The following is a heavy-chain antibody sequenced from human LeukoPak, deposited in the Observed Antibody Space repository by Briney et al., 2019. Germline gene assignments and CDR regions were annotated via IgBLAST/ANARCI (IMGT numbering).Heavy chain of an antibody. D-gene: IGHD3-10*01. CDR2: IYYSGST. Sequence: SETLSLTCTVSGGSISSYYWSWIRQPPGKGLEWIGYIYYSGSTNYNPSLKSRVTISVDTSKNQFSLKLSSVTAADTAVYYCARDMVRGVMKTDNWFDPWGQGTPVTVSS. CDR3: ARDMVRGVMKTDNWFDP. J-gene: IGHJ5*02. V-gene: IGHV4-59*01. CDR1: GGSISSYY.